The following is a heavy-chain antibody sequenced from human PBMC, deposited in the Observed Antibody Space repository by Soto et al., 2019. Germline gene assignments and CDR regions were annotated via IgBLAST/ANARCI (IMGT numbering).Heavy chain of an antibody. J-gene: IGHJ4*02. D-gene: IGHD6-19*01. Sequence: QVQLQESGPGLVKPSQTLSLTCTVSGGSISSGGYYWSWIRQHPEKGMEWIGYIYYSGSTYYNPSLKSRVTISVDTSKNQFSLKLSSVTAADTAVYYCARSKTQQWPSAYWGQGTLVTVSS. CDR1: GGSISSGGYY. CDR3: ARSKTQQWPSAY. CDR2: IYYSGST. V-gene: IGHV4-31*03.